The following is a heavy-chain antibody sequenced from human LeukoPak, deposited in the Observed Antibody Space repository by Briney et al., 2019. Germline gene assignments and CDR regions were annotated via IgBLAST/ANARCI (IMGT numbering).Heavy chain of an antibody. Sequence: GRSLRLSCAASGFTFSNYAMSCVRHAPGQGLERVSPFGGSGGSTYYADSVKGRFTISRDNSKNTLYLQMNSLRAEDTAVYYCARGQLWFDYWGQGTLVTVSS. D-gene: IGHD1-1*01. V-gene: IGHV3-23*01. CDR3: ARGQLWFDY. CDR1: GFTFSNYA. CDR2: FGGSGGST. J-gene: IGHJ5*01.